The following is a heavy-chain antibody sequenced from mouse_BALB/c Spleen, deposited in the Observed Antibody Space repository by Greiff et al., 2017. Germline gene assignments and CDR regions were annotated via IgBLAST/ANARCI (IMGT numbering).Heavy chain of an antibody. D-gene: IGHD2-1*01. CDR1: GFNIKDYY. V-gene: IGHV14-4*02. Sequence: EVKVVESGAELVRSGASVKLSCTASGFNIKDYYMHWVKQRPEQGLEWIGWIDPENGDTEYAPKFQGKATMTADTSSNTAYLQLSSLTSEDTAVYYCNAYGNYVLYFDYWGQGTTLTVSS. CDR2: IDPENGDT. J-gene: IGHJ2*01. CDR3: NAYGNYVLYFDY.